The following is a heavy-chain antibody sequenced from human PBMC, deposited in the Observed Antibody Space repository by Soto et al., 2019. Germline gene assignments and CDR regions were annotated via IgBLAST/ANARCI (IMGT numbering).Heavy chain of an antibody. Sequence: GGSLRLSCAASGFTFSSYALHWVRQAPGKGLEWVAVISYDGSKKYYADSVKGRFTISRDNSTNTLYLQMNSLRVEDTAVYDCARSGAFWSGKETHSSFDPRGQGNLGTVSS. CDR3: ARSGAFWSGKETHSSFDP. CDR2: ISYDGSKK. V-gene: IGHV3-30-3*01. D-gene: IGHD3-3*01. CDR1: GFTFSSYA. J-gene: IGHJ5*02.